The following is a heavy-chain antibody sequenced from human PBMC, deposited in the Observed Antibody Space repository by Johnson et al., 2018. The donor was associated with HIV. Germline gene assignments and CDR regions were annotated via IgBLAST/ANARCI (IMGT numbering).Heavy chain of an antibody. CDR2: ISGSGGST. D-gene: IGHD6-13*01. CDR3: AREQELIGERAFDI. J-gene: IGHJ3*02. Sequence: VQLVESGGGLVQPGGSLRVSCAASGFTFSNYMSWVRQAPGKGLEWVSAISGSGGSTYYADSVKGRFTISRDNSKNTLYLQMNSLRAEDTAVYYCAREQELIGERAFDIWGQGTMVTVSS. V-gene: IGHV3-23*04. CDR1: GFTFSNY.